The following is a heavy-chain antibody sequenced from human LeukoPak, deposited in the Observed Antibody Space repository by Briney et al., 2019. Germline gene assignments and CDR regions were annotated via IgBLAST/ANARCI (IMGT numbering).Heavy chain of an antibody. V-gene: IGHV4-39*07. CDR2: IYYTGTT. J-gene: IGHJ4*02. D-gene: IGHD6-19*01. CDR3: ARVVAVAGTFPDS. CDR1: GGSISSSSYY. Sequence: PSETLSLTCTVSGGSISSSSYYWGWIRQPPGKGLEWIGSIYYTGTTYYDPSLKSRVTISIDTSKSQFSLKVSSVTAADTAVYYCARVVAVAGTFPDSWGQGPLVTVS.